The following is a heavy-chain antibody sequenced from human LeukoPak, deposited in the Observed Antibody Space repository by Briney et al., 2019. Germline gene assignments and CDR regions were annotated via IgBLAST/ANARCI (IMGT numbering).Heavy chain of an antibody. CDR2: INPNSGGT. CDR3: ARGYCSSTSCYFLHYYYYGMDV. D-gene: IGHD2-2*01. J-gene: IGHJ6*02. CDR1: GYTFTGYY. Sequence: ASVKVSCKASGYTFTGYYMHWVRQAPGQGLEWMGWINPNSGGTNYAQKFQGRVTMPRDTSISTAYMELSRLRSDDTAVYYCARGYCSSTSCYFLHYYYYGMDVWGQGTTVTVSS. V-gene: IGHV1-2*02.